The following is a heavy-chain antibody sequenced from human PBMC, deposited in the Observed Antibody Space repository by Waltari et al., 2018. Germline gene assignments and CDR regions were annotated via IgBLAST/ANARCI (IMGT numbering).Heavy chain of an antibody. Sequence: QVQLQESGPGLVKPSETLSPTCTVSGVSIRDLYWSWIRQPPGKGLEWIGYIYSSGSTYYNPSLQSRVTISVDTSKSHVSLTLTSVTAADTAVYYCARVRYSGNYYYFDSWGRGTLVTVSS. CDR1: GVSIRDLY. V-gene: IGHV4-59*01. CDR3: ARVRYSGNYYYFDS. D-gene: IGHD1-26*01. J-gene: IGHJ4*02. CDR2: IYSSGST.